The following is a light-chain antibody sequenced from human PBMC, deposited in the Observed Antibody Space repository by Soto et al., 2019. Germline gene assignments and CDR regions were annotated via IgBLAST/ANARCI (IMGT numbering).Light chain of an antibody. CDR2: AAS. J-gene: IGKJ2*01. CDR3: QQTYSNSLYT. CDR1: ESISSY. Sequence: DIQMTQSPSSLSASVGDRVTITCRASESISSYLNWYQQRPGKAPKLLIYAASSLQSGVPSRFSGSGSGTDFTLIISNLQPEDLATYFCQQTYSNSLYTFGQGTTLDIK. V-gene: IGKV1-39*01.